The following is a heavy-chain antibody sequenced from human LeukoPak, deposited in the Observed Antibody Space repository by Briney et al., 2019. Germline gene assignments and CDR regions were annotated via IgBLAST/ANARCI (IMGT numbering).Heavy chain of an antibody. CDR1: GGSISSNY. V-gene: IGHV4-59*01. J-gene: IGHJ4*02. CDR3: ARSHAAARQSGYYFDY. D-gene: IGHD6-13*01. CDR2: TYYSGST. Sequence: SETLSLTCTVSGGSISSNYWSWIRPPPGKGLEWIGHTYYSGSTNYNPSLKSRVTISVDTSKNQFSLKLSSVTAADMAVYYCARSHAAARQSGYYFDYWGQGTLVTVSS.